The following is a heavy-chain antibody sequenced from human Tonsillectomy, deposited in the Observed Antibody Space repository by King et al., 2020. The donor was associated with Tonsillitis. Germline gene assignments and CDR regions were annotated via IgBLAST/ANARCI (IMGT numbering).Heavy chain of an antibody. CDR2: IYVGDSDT. D-gene: IGHD6-6*01. CDR1: GYTFTKSW. V-gene: IGHV5-51*01. CDR3: ARHRSVSSSSLVPHYYYYYAMDV. J-gene: IGHJ6*02. Sequence: VQLVESGAEVKKPGESLKISCKGSGYTFTKSWIGWVRQMPGKGLEWMGIIYVGDSDTRYSPSFQGQVTISADKSISTAYLQWSSLKASDTAMHYCARHRSVSSSSLVPHYYYYYAMDVWGQGTTVTVSS.